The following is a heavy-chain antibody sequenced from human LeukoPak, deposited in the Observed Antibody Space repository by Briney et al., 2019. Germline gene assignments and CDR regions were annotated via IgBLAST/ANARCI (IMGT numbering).Heavy chain of an antibody. V-gene: IGHV3-30*18. D-gene: IGHD3-3*01. Sequence: GGSLRLSCAASGFTFSSYGMHWVRQAPGKGLEWVAVISYDGSNKYYADSVKGRFTISRDNSKNTLYLQMNSLRAEDTAVYYCAKDRKVGIPLRFLEWFVIDAFDIWGQGTMVTVSS. CDR3: AKDRKVGIPLRFLEWFVIDAFDI. CDR2: ISYDGSNK. J-gene: IGHJ3*02. CDR1: GFTFSSYG.